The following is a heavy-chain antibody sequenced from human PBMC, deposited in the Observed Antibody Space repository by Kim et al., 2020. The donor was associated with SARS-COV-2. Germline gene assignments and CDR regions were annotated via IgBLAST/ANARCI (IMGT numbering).Heavy chain of an antibody. CDR1: GFTFSSYG. J-gene: IGHJ3*02. D-gene: IGHD5-18*01. CDR2: ISYDGSNK. CDR3: VRNMDPYGYALGPDAFDI. V-gene: IGHV3-30*03. Sequence: GGSLRLSCAASGFTFSSYGMHWVRQAPGKGLEWVAVISYDGSNKYYADSVKGRFTISRDNSKNTLYLQMNSLRAEDTAVYYCVRNMDPYGYALGPDAFDIWGQGTMVTVSS.